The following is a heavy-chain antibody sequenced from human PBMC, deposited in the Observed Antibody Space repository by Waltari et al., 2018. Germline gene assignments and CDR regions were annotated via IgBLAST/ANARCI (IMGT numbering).Heavy chain of an antibody. Sequence: QVQLVQSGAEVKKPGASVKVSCKASGYTFTGHYMQWARQAPGQGLGWMGWINPNSGGTNYAQKFQGRVTMTRDTSISTAYMELSRLRSDDTAVYYCARDLLRQWNWFDPWGQGTLVTVSS. CDR3: ARDLLRQWNWFDP. V-gene: IGHV1-2*02. CDR2: INPNSGGT. D-gene: IGHD6-19*01. J-gene: IGHJ5*02. CDR1: GYTFTGHY.